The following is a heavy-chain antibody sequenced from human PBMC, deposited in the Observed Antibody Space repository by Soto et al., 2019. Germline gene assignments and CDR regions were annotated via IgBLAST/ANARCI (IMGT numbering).Heavy chain of an antibody. J-gene: IGHJ5*02. CDR2: IWYDGSNK. CDR3: ARDREWSSWYAGFWFDP. Sequence: GGSLRLSCAASGFTFSSYGMHWVRQAPGKGLEWVAVIWYDGSNKYYADSVKGRFTISRDNSKNTLYLQMNSLRAEDTAVYYCARDREWSSWYAGFWFDPWGQGTLVTVSS. D-gene: IGHD6-13*01. CDR1: GFTFSSYG. V-gene: IGHV3-33*01.